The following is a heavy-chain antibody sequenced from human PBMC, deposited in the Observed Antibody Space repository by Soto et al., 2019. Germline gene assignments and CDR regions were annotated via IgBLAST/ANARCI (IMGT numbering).Heavy chain of an antibody. CDR2: ISSSSSYI. D-gene: IGHD6-6*01. J-gene: IGHJ4*02. CDR1: GFTFSSYS. Sequence: EVQLGESGGRLVKPGGSLRLSCAASGFTFSSYSMNWVRQAPGKGLEWVSFISSSSSYIYYADSVKGRFTISRDNAKNSLYLQMNSLRAEDTAVYYCVRSSSPTSISIFFDYWGQGTLVTVSS. CDR3: VRSSSPTSISIFFDY. V-gene: IGHV3-21*01.